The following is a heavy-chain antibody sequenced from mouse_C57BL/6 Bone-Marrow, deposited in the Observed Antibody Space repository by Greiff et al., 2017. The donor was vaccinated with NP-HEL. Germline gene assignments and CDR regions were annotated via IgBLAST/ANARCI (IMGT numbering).Heavy chain of an antibody. D-gene: IGHD1-1*01. V-gene: IGHV3-8*01. CDR2: ISYSGST. CDR3: AIALYDGSSRYAMDY. Sequence: EVKLMESGPGLAKPSQTLSLTCSVTGYSITSDYWNWIRKFPGNKLEYMGYISYSGSTYYNPSLTSRISITRDTSKNQYYLQLNSVTNEDTATYYCAIALYDGSSRYAMDYWGQGTSVTVSS. J-gene: IGHJ4*01. CDR1: GYSITSDY.